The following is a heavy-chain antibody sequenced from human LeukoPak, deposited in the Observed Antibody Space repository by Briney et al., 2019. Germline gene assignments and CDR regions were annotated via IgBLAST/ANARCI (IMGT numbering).Heavy chain of an antibody. J-gene: IGHJ3*02. CDR1: GFTFSSYW. D-gene: IGHD1-26*01. CDR3: AREGVVGTPFPGNALDI. V-gene: IGHV3-7*01. Sequence: PGGSLRLSCAASGFTFSSYWMSWVRQAPGKGLEWVANIKQDGREQYYVDSVRGRFTISRDNAQNSLYPQMNSLRVDDTAVYFCAREGVVGTPFPGNALDIWGQGTMVTVSS. CDR2: IKQDGREQ.